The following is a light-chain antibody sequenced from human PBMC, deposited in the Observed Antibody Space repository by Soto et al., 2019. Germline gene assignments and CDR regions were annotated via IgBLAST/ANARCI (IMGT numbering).Light chain of an antibody. CDR3: QKYDSAPWT. CDR1: QGISNY. V-gene: IGKV1-27*01. CDR2: AAF. J-gene: IGKJ1*01. Sequence: DFQMTQSPSSLSASVGDTVTITCRASQGISNYLAWYQQKPGKVPELLIYAAFTLQSGVPSRFSGSGSGTDFTLTISGLQPVDVATYYCQKYDSAPWTFGQGTKVEMK.